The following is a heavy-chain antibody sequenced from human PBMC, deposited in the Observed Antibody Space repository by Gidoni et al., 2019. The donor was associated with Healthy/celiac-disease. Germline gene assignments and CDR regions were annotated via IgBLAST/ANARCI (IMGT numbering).Heavy chain of an antibody. D-gene: IGHD3-3*01. CDR2: ISSSGNYI. J-gene: IGHJ4*02. Sequence: EVQLVESGGGLVKPGGSLRLSCAASGFTFSSYTMNWVRQAPGEGLEWVSSISSSGNYIYYADSVKDRFTISRDNAKNSLYLQKNSLRAEDTAVYYCARGKDFWSGPYYFDYWGQGTLVTVSS. CDR1: GFTFSSYT. CDR3: ARGKDFWSGPYYFDY. V-gene: IGHV3-21*01.